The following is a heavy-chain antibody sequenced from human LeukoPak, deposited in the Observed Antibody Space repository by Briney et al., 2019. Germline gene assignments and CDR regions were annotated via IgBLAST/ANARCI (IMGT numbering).Heavy chain of an antibody. J-gene: IGHJ2*01. CDR1: GGSFSGYY. CDR2: INHSGST. Sequence: PSETLSLTCAVYGGSFSGYYWSWIRQPPGKGLEWIGEINHSGSTNYNPSLKSRATISVDTSKNQFSLKLSSVTAADTAVYYCARGLRVGGVVVPAAMRSRYFDLWGRGTLVTVSS. CDR3: ARGLRVGGVVVPAAMRSRYFDL. D-gene: IGHD2-2*01. V-gene: IGHV4-34*01.